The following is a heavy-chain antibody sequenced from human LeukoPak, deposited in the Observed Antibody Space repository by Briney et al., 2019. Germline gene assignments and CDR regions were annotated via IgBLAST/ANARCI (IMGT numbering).Heavy chain of an antibody. D-gene: IGHD5-12*01. J-gene: IGHJ3*02. Sequence: PGGSLRLSCAASGFTFSSYSMNWVRQAPGKGLEWVSSISSSSSYIYYADSVKGRFTISRDNAKNSLYLQMNSLRAEDTAVYYCARENSGYGDAFDIWGQGTMVTVSS. CDR3: ARENSGYGDAFDI. V-gene: IGHV3-21*01. CDR2: ISSSSSYI. CDR1: GFTFSSYS.